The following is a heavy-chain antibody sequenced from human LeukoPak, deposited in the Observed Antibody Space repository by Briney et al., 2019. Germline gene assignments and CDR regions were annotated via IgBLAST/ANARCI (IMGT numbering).Heavy chain of an antibody. V-gene: IGHV4-39*07. CDR2: IFYSGST. Sequence: SETLSPTCTVSGGSISSSIYYWGWIRQPPGKGLEWIGSIFYSGSTYYNSSLKSRVIISVDTSKNQLSLKLTSVTAADTAVYYCAKEVVGPWGQGTLVTVSS. J-gene: IGHJ5*02. CDR1: GGSISSSIYY. D-gene: IGHD1-26*01. CDR3: AKEVVGP.